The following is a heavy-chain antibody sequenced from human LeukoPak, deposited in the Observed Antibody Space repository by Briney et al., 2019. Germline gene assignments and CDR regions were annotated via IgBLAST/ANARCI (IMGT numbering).Heavy chain of an antibody. D-gene: IGHD3-9*01. J-gene: IGHJ5*02. Sequence: GGSLRLSCAASEFTFSSYEMNWIRQAPGKGQEWVSYISSSGSTIYYADSVKGRFTISRDNAKNSLYLQMNNLRVEDTAVYYCARAPTKFRRDWFDPWGQGTLVTVSS. CDR2: ISSSGSTI. CDR3: ARAPTKFRRDWFDP. V-gene: IGHV3-48*03. CDR1: EFTFSSYE.